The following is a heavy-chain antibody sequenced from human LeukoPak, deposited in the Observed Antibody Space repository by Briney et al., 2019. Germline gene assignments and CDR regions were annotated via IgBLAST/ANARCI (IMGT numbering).Heavy chain of an antibody. Sequence: GGSLRLSCAASGFTFSSYAMSWVRQAPGKGLEWVSVIGGSGGSTYYADSVKGRFTISRDNSRNTLYLQMNSLRAEDTAVYYCAKTTTGYSSGRFPGWPVDYWGQGTLVTVSS. D-gene: IGHD6-19*01. J-gene: IGHJ4*02. CDR2: IGGSGGST. CDR3: AKTTTGYSSGRFPGWPVDY. CDR1: GFTFSSYA. V-gene: IGHV3-23*01.